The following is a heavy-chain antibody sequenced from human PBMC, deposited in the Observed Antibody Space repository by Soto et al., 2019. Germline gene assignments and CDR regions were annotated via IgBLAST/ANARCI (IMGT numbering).Heavy chain of an antibody. CDR1: GGSFSGYY. CDR2: INHSGST. CDR3: ARSILWFGELTYYMDV. J-gene: IGHJ6*03. V-gene: IGHV4-34*01. Sequence: SETLSLTCAVYGGSFSGYYWSWIRQPPGKGLEWIGEINHSGSTNYNPSLKSRVTISVDTSKNQFSLKLSSVTAADTAVYYCARSILWFGELTYYMDVWGKGTTVTVSS. D-gene: IGHD3-10*01.